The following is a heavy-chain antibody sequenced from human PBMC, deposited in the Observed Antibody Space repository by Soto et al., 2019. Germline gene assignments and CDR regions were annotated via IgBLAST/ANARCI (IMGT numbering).Heavy chain of an antibody. V-gene: IGHV4-34*01. Sequence: SETLSLTCAVYGGSFSGYYWSWIRQPPGKGLEWIGEINHSGSTNYNPSLKSRVTISVDTSKNQFSLKLSSVTAADTAVYYCARGYCSGGSCYFNFDYWGQGTLVTVSS. CDR3: ARGYCSGGSCYFNFDY. J-gene: IGHJ4*02. D-gene: IGHD2-15*01. CDR2: INHSGST. CDR1: GGSFSGYY.